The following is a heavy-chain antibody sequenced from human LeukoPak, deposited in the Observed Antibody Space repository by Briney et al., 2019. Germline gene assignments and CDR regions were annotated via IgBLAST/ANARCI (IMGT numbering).Heavy chain of an antibody. Sequence: GGSLRLSCAASGFTFSSYAMSWVRQAPGKGLEWVSAISGSGGSTYYADSVKGRFTISRDNSKNTLYLQRNSLRAEDTAVYYCATRRSYYYDSSGYYPLDYWGQGTLVTVSS. CDR1: GFTFSSYA. J-gene: IGHJ4*02. CDR2: ISGSGGST. CDR3: ATRRSYYYDSSGYYPLDY. V-gene: IGHV3-23*01. D-gene: IGHD3-22*01.